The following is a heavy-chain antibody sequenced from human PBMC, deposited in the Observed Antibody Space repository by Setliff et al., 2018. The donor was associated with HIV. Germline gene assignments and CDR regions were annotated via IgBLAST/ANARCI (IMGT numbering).Heavy chain of an antibody. Sequence: ASMKVSCKASGYTFTSYAMHWVRQAPGQRLEWMGWINAGNGNTKYSQKFQGRVTITRDTSASTAYMELSSLRSEDTAVYYCAREGKFRYYYYMDVWGKGTTVTVSS. CDR2: INAGNGNT. J-gene: IGHJ6*03. CDR1: GYTFTSYA. D-gene: IGHD3-10*01. V-gene: IGHV1-3*01. CDR3: AREGKFRYYYYMDV.